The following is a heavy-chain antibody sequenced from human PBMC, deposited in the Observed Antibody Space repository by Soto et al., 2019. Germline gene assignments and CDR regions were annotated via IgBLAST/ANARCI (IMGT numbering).Heavy chain of an antibody. V-gene: IGHV1-18*01. J-gene: IGHJ4*02. CDR2: ISAYNGNT. CDR1: GYTFTSYG. D-gene: IGHD3-9*01. Sequence: QVQLVQSGAEVKKPGASVKVSCKASGYTFTSYGISWVRQAPGQGLEWMGWISAYNGNTNYAQKLQGRVTMTTDTSTSTAYMELRSLRSDDTAVYYCARDHPIRYFDWTLPGANYFDYWGQGTLVTVSS. CDR3: ARDHPIRYFDWTLPGANYFDY.